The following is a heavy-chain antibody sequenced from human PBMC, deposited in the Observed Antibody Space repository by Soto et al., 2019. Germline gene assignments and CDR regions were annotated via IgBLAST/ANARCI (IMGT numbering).Heavy chain of an antibody. J-gene: IGHJ4*02. Sequence: GGSLRLSCAVSGFTVTINYMSWVRQAPGKGLEWVSVIYSGGSTYYADSVKGRFTISRDNSKNTLYLQMNSLRAEDTAVYYCAMGIFGVVISSTDYWGQGTLVTVSS. CDR1: GFTVTINY. V-gene: IGHV3-66*01. CDR2: IYSGGST. D-gene: IGHD3-3*01. CDR3: AMGIFGVVISSTDY.